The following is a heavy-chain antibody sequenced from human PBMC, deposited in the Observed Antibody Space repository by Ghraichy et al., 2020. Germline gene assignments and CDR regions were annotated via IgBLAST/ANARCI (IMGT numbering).Heavy chain of an antibody. CDR2: IKQDGSEK. CDR1: GFTFSSYW. CDR3: AKKGENGYNYNFDY. V-gene: IGHV3-7*03. J-gene: IGHJ4*02. D-gene: IGHD5-24*01. Sequence: GESLNISCAASGFTFSSYWMSWVRQAPGKGLEWVANIKQDGSEKYYVDSVKGRFTISRDNAKNSLYLQMNSLRAEDTAVYYCAKKGENGYNYNFDYWGQGTLVTVSS.